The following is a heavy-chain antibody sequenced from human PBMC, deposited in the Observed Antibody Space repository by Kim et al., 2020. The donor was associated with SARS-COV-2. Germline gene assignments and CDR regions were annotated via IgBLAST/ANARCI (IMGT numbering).Heavy chain of an antibody. CDR1: GFTFSNYA. CDR3: AKCHSDWGTDAFDI. J-gene: IGHJ3*02. V-gene: IGHV3-23*01. D-gene: IGHD3-16*01. CDR2: IRGGGAVT. Sequence: GGSLRLSCAASGFTFSNYAMSWVRQAPGKGLEWVSYIRGGGAVTHYAGSVKGRCTISRDNFKNTLYLQVDSLRAEDTAVYYCAKCHSDWGTDAFDIWG.